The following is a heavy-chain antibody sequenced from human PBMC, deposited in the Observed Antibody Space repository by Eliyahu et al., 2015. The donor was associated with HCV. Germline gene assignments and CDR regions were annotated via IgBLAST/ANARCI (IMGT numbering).Heavy chain of an antibody. D-gene: IGHD3-22*01. CDR3: ARGFDSSGYRYYYYGMDV. Sequence: QVQLVESGGGLVKPGGSLRLSCAASGFTFSXYYXRWIRQAPGKGLEWVSYISSSGSTIYYADSVKGRFTISRDNAKNSLYLQMNSLRAEDTAVYYCARGFDSSGYRYYYYGMDVWGQGTTVTVSS. CDR2: ISSSGSTI. V-gene: IGHV3-11*01. CDR1: GFTFSXYY. J-gene: IGHJ6*02.